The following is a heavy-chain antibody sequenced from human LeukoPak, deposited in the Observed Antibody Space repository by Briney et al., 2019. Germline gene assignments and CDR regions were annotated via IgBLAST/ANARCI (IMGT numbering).Heavy chain of an antibody. V-gene: IGHV1-2*02. CDR1: GYTFTGYY. Sequence: ASVKVSCKASGYTFTGYYMHWVRQAPGQGLEWMGWINPNSGGTNYAQKFQGRVTMTRDTSISTAYMELSRLRSDDTAVYYCASWGYGGYDYEGEYNWFDPWGQGTLVTVSS. CDR3: ASWGYGGYDYEGEYNWFDP. J-gene: IGHJ5*02. CDR2: INPNSGGT. D-gene: IGHD5-12*01.